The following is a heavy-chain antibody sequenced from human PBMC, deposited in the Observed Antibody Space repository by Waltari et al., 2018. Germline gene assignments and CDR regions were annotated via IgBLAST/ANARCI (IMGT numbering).Heavy chain of an antibody. D-gene: IGHD6-13*01. CDR2: INQDGSKI. CDR1: VYSISTYW. J-gene: IGHJ4*02. V-gene: IGHV3-7*04. Sequence: EVQLVEEGGGLVQPGGSLRLSCAASVYSISTYWMAGVRQAPGKGLEWVANINQDGSKIYYGDSVKGRFTISKDDGKNSVYLQMSSLRAEDTAVYYCARAWAAAASYWGQGTLVTVSP. CDR3: ARAWAAAASY.